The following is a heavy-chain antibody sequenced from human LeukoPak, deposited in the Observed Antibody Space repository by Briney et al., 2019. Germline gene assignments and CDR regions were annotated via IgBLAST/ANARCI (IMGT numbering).Heavy chain of an antibody. CDR1: GFTFSNYW. CDR3: ARDTDDFQGLDI. V-gene: IGHV3-7*01. Sequence: PGGSLRLSCVVSGFTFSNYWMGWVRQAPGKGLGWVANINLDGRQRFYVDSVKGRFTISRASTENSLYLQMNSLRVEDTAVYYCARDTDDFQGLDIWGQGTVVTVSS. J-gene: IGHJ3*02. D-gene: IGHD3-3*01. CDR2: INLDGRQR.